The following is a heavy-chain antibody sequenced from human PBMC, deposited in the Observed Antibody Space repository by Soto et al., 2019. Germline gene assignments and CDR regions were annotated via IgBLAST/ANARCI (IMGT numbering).Heavy chain of an antibody. D-gene: IGHD3-3*01. CDR3: ARDLLYYDFWSADEPADYYGMDV. V-gene: IGHV4-34*01. J-gene: IGHJ6*02. CDR2: INHSGST. Sequence: ETLSLTCAVYGGSFSGYYWSWIRQPPGKGLEWIGEINHSGSTNYNPSLKSRVTISVDTSKNQFSLKLSSVTAADTAVYYCARDLLYYDFWSADEPADYYGMDVWGQGTTVTVSS. CDR1: GGSFSGYY.